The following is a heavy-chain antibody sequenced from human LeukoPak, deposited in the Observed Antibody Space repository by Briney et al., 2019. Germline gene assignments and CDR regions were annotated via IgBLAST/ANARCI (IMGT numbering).Heavy chain of an antibody. J-gene: IGHJ5*02. CDR3: ASGEIDCSGGSCYT. CDR2: ISYDGSNK. D-gene: IGHD2-15*01. V-gene: IGHV3-30-3*01. CDR1: GFTFSSYA. Sequence: PGGSLRLSCAAPGFTFSSYAMHWVRQAPGKGLEWVAVISYDGSNKYYADSVKGRFTISRDNSKNTLYLQMNSLRAEDTAVYYCASGEIDCSGGSCYTWGQGTLVTVSS.